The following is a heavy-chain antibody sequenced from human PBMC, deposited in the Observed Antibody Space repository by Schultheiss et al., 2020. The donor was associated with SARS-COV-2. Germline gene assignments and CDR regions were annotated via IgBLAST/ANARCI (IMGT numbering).Heavy chain of an antibody. Sequence: ASVKVSCKASGYTFTGYYMHWVRQAPGQGLEWMGWINPNSGGTNYAQKFQGWVTMTRDTSISTAYMELSRLRSDDTAVYYCARDRTDSSGWQYYYGMDVWGQGTTVTVSS. D-gene: IGHD6-19*01. J-gene: IGHJ6*02. CDR3: ARDRTDSSGWQYYYGMDV. V-gene: IGHV1-2*04. CDR1: GYTFTGYY. CDR2: INPNSGGT.